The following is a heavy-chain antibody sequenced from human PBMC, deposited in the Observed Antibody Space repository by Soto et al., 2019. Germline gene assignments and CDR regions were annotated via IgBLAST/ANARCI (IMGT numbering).Heavy chain of an antibody. CDR3: ARLSKGPSYRYTGGMDV. D-gene: IGHD3-16*02. J-gene: IGHJ6*02. V-gene: IGHV5-10-1*01. CDR2: IDHSDSYT. Sequence: GESLKISCKGSGYSFTSYWISWVRQMPGKGLEWMGRIDHSDSYTNYSPSFQGHVTISADKSISTAYLQWSSLKASDTAMYYCARLSKGPSYRYTGGMDVWGQGTTVTVSS. CDR1: GYSFTSYW.